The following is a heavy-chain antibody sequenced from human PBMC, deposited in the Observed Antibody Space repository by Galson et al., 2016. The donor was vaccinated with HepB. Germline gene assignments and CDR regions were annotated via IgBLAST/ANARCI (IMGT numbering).Heavy chain of an antibody. J-gene: IGHJ5*01. D-gene: IGHD6-13*01. CDR3: AGGGQQQISADS. CDR2: ISAYNGNT. Sequence: SVKVSCKASGYAFTAYGISWVRQAPGQGLEWMGWISAYNGNTNYAQKLQDRVTMTTDASTATAYMELRSLTSDDTAIYYCAGGGQQQISADSWGQGTLVTVSS. CDR1: GYAFTAYG. V-gene: IGHV1-18*01.